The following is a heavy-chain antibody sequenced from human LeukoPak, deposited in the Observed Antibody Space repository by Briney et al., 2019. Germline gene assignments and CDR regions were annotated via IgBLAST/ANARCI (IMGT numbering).Heavy chain of an antibody. CDR3: AKLNYDNSAYYSNYFDY. V-gene: IGHV3-23*01. CDR2: ISGSGGST. CDR1: GFTFSIYG. J-gene: IGHJ4*02. D-gene: IGHD3-22*01. Sequence: YPGGSLRLSCAASGFTFSIYGLSWVRQAPGKGLEWVSTISGSGGSTYYADSVKGRFTISRDNSKNTLYLQMSSLRADDTAVYFCAKLNYDNSAYYSNYFDYWGQGTLVTVSS.